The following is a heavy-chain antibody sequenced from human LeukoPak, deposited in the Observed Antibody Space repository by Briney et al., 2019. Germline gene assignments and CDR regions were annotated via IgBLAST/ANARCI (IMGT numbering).Heavy chain of an antibody. CDR2: TYYRSKWYN. J-gene: IGHJ4*02. V-gene: IGHV6-1*01. Sequence: SQTLSLTCAISGDSVSSNSAAWNWIRQSPSRGLEWLGRTYYRSKWYNDYAVSVKSRITINPDTSKNQFSLRLNSVTPEDTAVYYCARSDSSGYHHPYYFDYWGQGTLVTVSS. CDR1: GDSVSSNSAA. D-gene: IGHD3-22*01. CDR3: ARSDSSGYHHPYYFDY.